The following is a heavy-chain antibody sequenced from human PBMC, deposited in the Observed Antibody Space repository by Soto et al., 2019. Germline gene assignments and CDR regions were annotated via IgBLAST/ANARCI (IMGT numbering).Heavy chain of an antibody. D-gene: IGHD3-10*01. CDR3: AREAEGSGSYYNYWFDP. J-gene: IGHJ5*02. V-gene: IGHV4-34*01. CDR1: GGSFSGYY. Sequence: PSETLSLTCAVYGGSFSGYYWSWIRQPPGKGLEWIGEINHSGSTNYNPSLKSRVTISVDTSKNQFSLKLSSVTAADTAVYYCAREAEGSGSYYNYWFDPWGQGTLVTVSS. CDR2: INHSGST.